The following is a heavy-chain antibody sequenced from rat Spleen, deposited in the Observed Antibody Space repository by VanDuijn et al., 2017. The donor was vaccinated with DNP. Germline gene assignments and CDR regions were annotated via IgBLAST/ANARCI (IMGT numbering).Heavy chain of an antibody. CDR1: GFSLTNHH. CDR3: SREGQPYYSMDA. Sequence: QVQLRESGPGLVQPSQTLSLACTVSGFSLTNHHVHWVRQPSGKGLEWMGRMWYDGDTAYNPALKSRLIITRDTSKNQVFLKMNSLQADDTGTYFCSREGQPYYSMDAWGQGTSVTVSS. J-gene: IGHJ4*01. CDR2: MWYDGDT. D-gene: IGHD1-1*01. V-gene: IGHV2-63*01.